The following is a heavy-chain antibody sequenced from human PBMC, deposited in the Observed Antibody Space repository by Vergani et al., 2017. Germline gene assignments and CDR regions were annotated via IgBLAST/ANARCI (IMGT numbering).Heavy chain of an antibody. CDR2: INHSGST. CDR1: GGSFSGYY. J-gene: IGHJ6*03. CDR3: ASYFSLYYDFWSGRPYYMDV. V-gene: IGHV4-34*01. D-gene: IGHD3-3*01. Sequence: QVQLQQWGAGLLKPSETLSLTCAAYGGSFSGYYWSWIRQPPGKGLEWIGEINHSGSTNYNPSLKSRVTISVDTSKNQFSLKLSSVTAADTAVYYCASYFSLYYDFWSGRPYYMDVWGKGTTVTVSS.